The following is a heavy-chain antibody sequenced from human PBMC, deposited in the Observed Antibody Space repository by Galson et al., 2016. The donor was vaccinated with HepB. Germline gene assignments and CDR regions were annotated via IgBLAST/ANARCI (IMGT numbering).Heavy chain of an antibody. D-gene: IGHD3-3*01. J-gene: IGHJ4*02. CDR2: ISAYNGNT. CDR3: ARDLEWRNYDFWSRIQVGYLDY. CDR1: GYTFTNYG. V-gene: IGHV1-18*01. Sequence: SVKVSCKASGYTFTNYGIIWVRHAPGQGLEWMGWISAYNGNTNYAQKFQGRVTMTTDTSTSTAYLDLRSPGSDNTAVYYCARDLEWRNYDFWSRIQVGYLDYWGQGTLVTVSS.